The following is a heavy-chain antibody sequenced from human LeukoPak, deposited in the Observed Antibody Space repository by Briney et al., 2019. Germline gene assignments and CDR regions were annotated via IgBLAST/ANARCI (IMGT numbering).Heavy chain of an antibody. J-gene: IGHJ6*02. D-gene: IGHD2-2*02. CDR1: GFTFSSYA. CDR3: AKDYRPDCSSTSCYTVYYYYYGMDV. CDR2: ISGSGGST. V-gene: IGHV3-23*01. Sequence: GGSLRLSCAASGFTFSSYAMSWVRRAPGKGLEWVSAISGSGGSTYYADSVKGRFTISRDNSKNTLYPQMNSLRAEDTAVYYCAKDYRPDCSSTSCYTVYYYYYGMDVWSQGTTVTVSS.